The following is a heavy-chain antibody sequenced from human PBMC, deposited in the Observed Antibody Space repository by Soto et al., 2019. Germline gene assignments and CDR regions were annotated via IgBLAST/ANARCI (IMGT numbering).Heavy chain of an antibody. CDR3: ARFIGGAYGMDV. J-gene: IGHJ6*02. CDR2: LNVANGNT. CDR1: GYTFTTYT. V-gene: IGHV1-3*01. D-gene: IGHD2-15*01. Sequence: ASVKVSCKASGYTFTTYTIHWVRQAPGQRLEWMGWLNVANGNTKYSQRFQGRVSITRDTSASTAYMELSSLRSEDTAVYYCARFIGGAYGMDVWGQGTTVTVSS.